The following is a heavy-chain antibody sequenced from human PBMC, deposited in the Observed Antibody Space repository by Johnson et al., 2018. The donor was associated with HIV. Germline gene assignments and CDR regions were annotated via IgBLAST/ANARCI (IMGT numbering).Heavy chain of an antibody. CDR3: ARDFVGNSRVAFDI. D-gene: IGHD2/OR15-2a*01. J-gene: IGHJ3*02. CDR1: GFTFSSYW. Sequence: VQLVESGGDLVQPGGSLRLSCAASGFTFSSYWMHWVRQAPGKGLVWVSRINSDGSSTSYADSVKGRFTISRDNAKNSLYLQMNSLRAEDTALYYCARDFVGNSRVAFDIWGQGTMVTVSS. V-gene: IGHV3-74*01. CDR2: INSDGSST.